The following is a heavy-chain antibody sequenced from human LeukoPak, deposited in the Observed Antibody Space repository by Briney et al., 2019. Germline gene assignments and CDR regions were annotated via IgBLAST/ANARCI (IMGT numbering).Heavy chain of an antibody. D-gene: IGHD2-21*02. V-gene: IGHV3-23*01. J-gene: IGHJ4*02. Sequence: GGSLRLSCAASGFTFSSYAMSWVRQAPGKGLEWVSAISGSGGSTYYADSVKDRFTISRDNSKNTLYLQMNSLRAEDTAVYYCAKDRENIVVVTAYDYWGQGTLVTVSP. CDR1: GFTFSSYA. CDR3: AKDRENIVVVTAYDY. CDR2: ISGSGGST.